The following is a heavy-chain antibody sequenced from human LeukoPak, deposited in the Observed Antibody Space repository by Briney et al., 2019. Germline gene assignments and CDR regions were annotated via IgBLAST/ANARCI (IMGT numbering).Heavy chain of an antibody. J-gene: IGHJ3*02. CDR2: IRYGGSNK. D-gene: IGHD3-10*01. Sequence: GGSLRLSCAASGFTFSSYGMHWVREAPGKGLEWVAFIRYGGSNKYYADSVKVRFTISRDNSTHTLYLKINSLTAEDTAVYYCAKDRSGSGKGITYAFDIWGQGTMVTVSS. CDR1: GFTFSSYG. V-gene: IGHV3-30*02. CDR3: AKDRSGSGKGITYAFDI.